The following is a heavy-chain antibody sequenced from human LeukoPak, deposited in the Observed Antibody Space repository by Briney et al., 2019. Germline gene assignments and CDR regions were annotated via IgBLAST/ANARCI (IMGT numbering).Heavy chain of an antibody. J-gene: IGHJ4*02. CDR2: ISSSSTTT. CDR1: GFTFSSYS. Sequence: GGSLRLSCAASGFTFSSYSMNWVRQGPGKGLEWIAYISSSSTTTHYADSVKGRFTISRDSARNSLYLQMNNLTAEDTAVYYCPRDLKAYSSSGGVDYWGQGTLVTVSS. CDR3: PRDLKAYSSSGGVDY. V-gene: IGHV3-48*01. D-gene: IGHD6-13*01.